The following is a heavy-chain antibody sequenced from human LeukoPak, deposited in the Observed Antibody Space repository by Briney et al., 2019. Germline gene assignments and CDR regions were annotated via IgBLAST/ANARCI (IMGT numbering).Heavy chain of an antibody. CDR3: ARLTDDVVVPSITYHYFDS. Sequence: PSETLSLTCTVSGASISSHYWSWVRQPPGKGLEYIAYIHYSGDSNYNPSLNNRVTISIDTSKNQFSLKLRSVTAADTAVYYCARLTDDVVVPSITYHYFDSRGKGTRVTVSS. J-gene: IGHJ4*02. CDR1: GASISSHY. V-gene: IGHV4-59*11. D-gene: IGHD2-2*01. CDR2: IHYSGDS.